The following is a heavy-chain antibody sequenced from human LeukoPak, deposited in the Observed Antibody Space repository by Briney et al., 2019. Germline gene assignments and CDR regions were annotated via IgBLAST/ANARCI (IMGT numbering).Heavy chain of an antibody. J-gene: IGHJ4*02. CDR1: GFTFSSYS. D-gene: IGHD4/OR15-4a*01. CDR3: AREGAYYLDS. Sequence: PGGSLRLSCAASGFTFSSYSMNWVRQAPGKGLEWVSYISGSSSTRYYADSVKGRFTISRDNAKNSLYLQMNSLRAEDTAVYYCAREGAYYLDSWGQGTLVAVSS. CDR2: ISGSSSTR. V-gene: IGHV3-48*04.